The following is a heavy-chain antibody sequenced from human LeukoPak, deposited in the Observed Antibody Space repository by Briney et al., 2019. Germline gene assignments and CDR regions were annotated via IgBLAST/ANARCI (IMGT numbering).Heavy chain of an antibody. CDR2: IIPIFGTA. V-gene: IGHV1-69*01. D-gene: IGHD2-2*01. Sequence: ASVKVSCKASGGTFSSYAISWVRQAPGQGLEWMGGIIPIFGTANYAQKFQGRVTITADESTSTAYMELSSLRSEDTAVYYCARAGKDNVVVPAAAGDYYYYMDVWGKGTTVTVSS. CDR1: GGTFSSYA. J-gene: IGHJ6*03. CDR3: ARAGKDNVVVPAAAGDYYYYMDV.